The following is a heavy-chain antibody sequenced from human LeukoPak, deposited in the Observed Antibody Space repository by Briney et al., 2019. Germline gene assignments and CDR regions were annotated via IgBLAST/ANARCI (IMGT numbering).Heavy chain of an antibody. V-gene: IGHV1-2*02. CDR3: AKTRNFWSGYSSDY. J-gene: IGHJ4*02. D-gene: IGHD3-3*01. CDR2: INPNSGGT. Sequence: ASVKVSCKASGYTFTGYYMHWVRQAPGQGLEWMGWINPNSGGTNYAQKFQGRATMTRDTTISTAYMELSRLRSDDTAVYYCAKTRNFWSGYSSDYWGQGTLVTVSS. CDR1: GYTFTGYY.